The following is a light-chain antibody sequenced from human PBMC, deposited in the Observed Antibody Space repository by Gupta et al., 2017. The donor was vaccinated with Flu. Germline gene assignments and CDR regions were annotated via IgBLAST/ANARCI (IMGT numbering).Light chain of an antibody. CDR3: QHDNNWPAT. J-gene: IGKJ2*01. CDR2: GAS. CDR1: QSVSSN. Sequence: EIVMTQSPATLSVSPGERATLSCRASQSVSSNLAWYQQKPGQAPRLLISGASTRATGIPARFSGSGSGTEFTLTISSLQSEDFAVYYCQHDNNWPATFGQGTKLEIK. V-gene: IGKV3-15*01.